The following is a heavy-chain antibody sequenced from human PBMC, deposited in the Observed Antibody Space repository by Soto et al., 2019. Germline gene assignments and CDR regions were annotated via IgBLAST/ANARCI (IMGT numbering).Heavy chain of an antibody. D-gene: IGHD3-10*01. CDR1: GFTFSSYS. V-gene: IGHV3-48*02. CDR2: ISSSSTI. J-gene: IGHJ6*02. Sequence: GGSLRLSCAASGFTFSSYSMNWVRQAPGKGLEWVSYISSSSTIYYADSVKGRFTISRDNAKNSLYLQMNSLRDEDTAVYYCARDRVKRITMVRGVMVYYYYGMDVWGQGTTVTVSS. CDR3: ARDRVKRITMVRGVMVYYYYGMDV.